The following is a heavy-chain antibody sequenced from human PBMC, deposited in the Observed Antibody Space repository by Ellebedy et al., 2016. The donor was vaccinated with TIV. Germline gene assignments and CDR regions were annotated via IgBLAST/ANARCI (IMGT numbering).Heavy chain of an antibody. CDR3: ARDRRGTGYYTSSSMDV. CDR1: EITFRSDW. Sequence: GESLKISXTASEITFRSDWVSWVRQAPGKGLEWVATMKEDGSERYYVDSVKGRFTISRNNGMNTLYLQMNTVRAEDTAVYYCARDRRGTGYYTSSSMDVWGKGTTVTVSS. V-gene: IGHV3-7*01. D-gene: IGHD3/OR15-3a*01. J-gene: IGHJ6*04. CDR2: MKEDGSER.